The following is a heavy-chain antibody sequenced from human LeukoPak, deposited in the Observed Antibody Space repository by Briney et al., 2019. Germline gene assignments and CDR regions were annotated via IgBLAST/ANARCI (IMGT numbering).Heavy chain of an antibody. D-gene: IGHD6-13*01. Sequence: PGGSLRLSCVASGFTFSSYWMHWVRQAPGKGLVWVSRINSDGSSTDYADSVKGRFTISRDNAKNTLYLQMNSLRAEDTAVYFCAREEMAAAGKPFDYWGQGTLVTVSS. J-gene: IGHJ4*02. CDR3: AREEMAAAGKPFDY. V-gene: IGHV3-74*01. CDR2: INSDGSST. CDR1: GFTFSSYW.